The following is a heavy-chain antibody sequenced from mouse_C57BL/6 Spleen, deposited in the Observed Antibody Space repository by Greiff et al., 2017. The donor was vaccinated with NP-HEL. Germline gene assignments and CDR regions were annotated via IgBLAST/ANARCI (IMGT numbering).Heavy chain of an antibody. D-gene: IGHD1-3*01. Sequence: QVQLQQPGAELVKPGASVKLSCKASGYTFTSYWMHWVKQRPGQGLEWIGMIHPNSGSTNYNEKFKSKATLTVDKSASTAYMQLSSLTSEDSAVYYCARWSKGAFGYAMDYWGQGTSVTVSS. V-gene: IGHV1-64*01. CDR1: GYTFTSYW. CDR3: ARWSKGAFGYAMDY. CDR2: IHPNSGST. J-gene: IGHJ4*01.